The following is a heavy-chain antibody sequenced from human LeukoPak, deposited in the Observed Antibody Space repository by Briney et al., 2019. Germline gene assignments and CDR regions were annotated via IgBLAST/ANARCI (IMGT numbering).Heavy chain of an antibody. Sequence: GGSLRLSCAASGFIVSINYMSWVRQAPGKGLEWVANVKQDGSRKYYVDSVKGRFTISRDNARNSLYLEMNSLRVEDTAVYYCARDWGDESRGQFDAFDIWGQGTRVTVSS. CDR3: ARDWGDESRGQFDAFDI. CDR1: GFIVSINY. J-gene: IGHJ3*02. CDR2: VKQDGSRK. V-gene: IGHV3-7*04. D-gene: IGHD3-16*01.